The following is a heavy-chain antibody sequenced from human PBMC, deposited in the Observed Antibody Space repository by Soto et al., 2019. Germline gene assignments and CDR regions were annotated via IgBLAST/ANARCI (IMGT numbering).Heavy chain of an antibody. D-gene: IGHD6-6*01. Sequence: GGSLRLSCAASGFTFSSYALSCVRQAPWKGLEWFSASSGSGGSTYYADSVKGRFTISRDNSKNTLYLQMNSLRAEDTAVYYCAKGRSGCSSAPTPLEIDDWGQGTLVTVSS. CDR2: SSGSGGST. CDR1: GFTFSSYA. J-gene: IGHJ4*02. V-gene: IGHV3-23*01. CDR3: AKGRSGCSSAPTPLEIDD.